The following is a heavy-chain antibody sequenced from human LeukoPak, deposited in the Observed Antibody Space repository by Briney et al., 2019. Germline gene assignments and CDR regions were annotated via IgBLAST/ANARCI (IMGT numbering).Heavy chain of an antibody. CDR1: GFTFSSYW. J-gene: IGHJ3*02. CDR2: IKQDGSEK. Sequence: PGGSLRLSCAASGFTFSSYWMSWVRQAPGKGLEWVANIKQDGSEKYYVDSVKGRFTISRDNAKNSLYLQMNSLRAEDMALYYCAKSNTVASAFDIWGQGTMVTVSS. D-gene: IGHD5-12*01. V-gene: IGHV3-7*03. CDR3: AKSNTVASAFDI.